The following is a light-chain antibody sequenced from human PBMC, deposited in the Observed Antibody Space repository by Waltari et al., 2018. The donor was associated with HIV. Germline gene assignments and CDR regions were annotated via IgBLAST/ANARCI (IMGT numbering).Light chain of an antibody. V-gene: IGLV2-23*02. J-gene: IGLJ2*01. CDR2: EVN. CDR1: SSDVGSYNL. Sequence: QSALTQSASVSGSPGQSITISCPGTSSDVGSYNLVSWYQHHPGKAPKLMIYEVNKRPSGVSNRVSGSKSGNTASLTISGLQAEDEADYYCCSYAGSSTSVVFGGGTKLTVL. CDR3: CSYAGSSTSVV.